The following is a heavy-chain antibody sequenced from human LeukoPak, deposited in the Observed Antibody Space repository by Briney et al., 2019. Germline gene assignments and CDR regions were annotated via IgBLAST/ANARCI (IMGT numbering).Heavy chain of an antibody. V-gene: IGHV4-34*01. J-gene: IGHJ4*02. D-gene: IGHD6-19*01. CDR2: INHSGST. CDR3: ASSSGIAVAGMNY. Sequence: SETLSLTCAVYGGSFSGYYWSWIRQPPGKGLEWIGEINHSGSTNYNPSLRSRVTISVDTSKNQFSLKLSSVTAADTAVYYCASSSGIAVAGMNYWGQGTLVTVSS. CDR1: GGSFSGYY.